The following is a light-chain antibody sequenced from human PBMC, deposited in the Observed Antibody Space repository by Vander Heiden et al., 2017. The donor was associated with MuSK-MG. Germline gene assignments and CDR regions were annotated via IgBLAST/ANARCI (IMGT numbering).Light chain of an antibody. CDR2: QDS. J-gene: IGLJ2*01. V-gene: IGLV3-1*01. CDR1: KLGDKY. CDR3: QAWDSSTNVV. Sequence: SYGLTQPPSVSVSPGHTASITCSGDKLGDKYACWYQQKPGQSPVLVIYQDSKRPSGIPERFSGSNSGNTATLTISGTQAMDEADYYCQAWDSSTNVVFGGGTKLTVL.